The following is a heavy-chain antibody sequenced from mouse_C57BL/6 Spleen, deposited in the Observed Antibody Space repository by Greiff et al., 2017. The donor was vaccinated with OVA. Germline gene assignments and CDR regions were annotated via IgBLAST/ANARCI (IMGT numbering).Heavy chain of an antibody. J-gene: IGHJ4*01. V-gene: IGHV5-16*01. Sequence: EVKLVESEGGLVQPGSPMKLSCTASGFTFSDYYMAWVRQVPEKGLEWVANINYDGSSTYYLDSLKSRFIISRDNAKNILYLQMSSLKSEDTATYYCARVSYYAMDYWGQGTSVTVSS. CDR1: GFTFSDYY. CDR3: ARVSYYAMDY. CDR2: INYDGSST.